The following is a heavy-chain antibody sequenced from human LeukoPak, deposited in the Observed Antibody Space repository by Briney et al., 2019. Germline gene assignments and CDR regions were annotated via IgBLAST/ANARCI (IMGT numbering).Heavy chain of an antibody. D-gene: IGHD3-3*01. CDR3: ARGYYDFWSGSLDYYFDY. J-gene: IGHJ4*02. CDR2: IYHSGST. V-gene: IGHV4-59*12. CDR1: GGSISSYY. Sequence: PSETLSLTCTVSGGSISSYYWSWIRQPPGKGLEWIGYIYHSGSTYYNPSLKSRVTISVDRSKNQFSLKLSSVTAADTAVYYCARGYYDFWSGSLDYYFDYWGQGTLVTVSS.